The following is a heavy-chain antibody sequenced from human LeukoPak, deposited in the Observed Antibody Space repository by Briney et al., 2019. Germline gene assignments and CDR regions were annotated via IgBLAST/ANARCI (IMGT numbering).Heavy chain of an antibody. V-gene: IGHV3-21*01. Sequence: GGSLRLSCAASGFTFSNAWMSWVRQAPGKGLEWVSSISSSSSYIYYADSVKGRFTISRDNAKNSLYLQMNSLRAEDTAVYYCASPRYCSSTSCYKAFDIWGQGTMVTVSS. CDR2: ISSSSSYI. D-gene: IGHD2-2*02. CDR1: GFTFSNAW. CDR3: ASPRYCSSTSCYKAFDI. J-gene: IGHJ3*02.